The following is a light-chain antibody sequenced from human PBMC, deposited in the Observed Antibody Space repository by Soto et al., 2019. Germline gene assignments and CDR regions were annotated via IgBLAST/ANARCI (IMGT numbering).Light chain of an antibody. CDR3: QQYGSSPPVA. Sequence: EIVLTQSPGTLSLSPGERATLSCRASQSVSSSYLAWYQQKPGQAPRLLIYGASSRATGIPDRFSGSGSGTDFTLTISRLEPEAFAVYYCQQYGSSPPVAFGQGTRLVIK. V-gene: IGKV3-20*01. CDR2: GAS. CDR1: QSVSSSY. J-gene: IGKJ5*01.